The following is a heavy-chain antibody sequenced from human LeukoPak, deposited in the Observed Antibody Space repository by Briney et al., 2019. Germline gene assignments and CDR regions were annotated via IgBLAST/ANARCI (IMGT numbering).Heavy chain of an antibody. J-gene: IGHJ4*02. Sequence: PGGSLRLSCAASGFTFSSYAMHWVRQAPGKGLEWVAVISYDGSNKYYADSVKGRFTISRDNSKNTLYLRMNSLRAEDTAVYYCARDRSLDYWGQGTLVTVSS. V-gene: IGHV3-30-3*01. CDR2: ISYDGSNK. CDR1: GFTFSSYA. CDR3: ARDRSLDY.